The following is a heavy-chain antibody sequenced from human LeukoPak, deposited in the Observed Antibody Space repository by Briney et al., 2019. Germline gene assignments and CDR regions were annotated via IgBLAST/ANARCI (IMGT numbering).Heavy chain of an antibody. Sequence: GGSLRLSCAASGFTFSSYGMHWVRQAPGKGLEWVAVISYDGSNKYYADSVKGRFTISRDNSKNTLYLQMNSLRAEDTAVYYCAKSSTPILGMDVWGQGTTVTVSS. CDR1: GFTFSSYG. V-gene: IGHV3-30*18. J-gene: IGHJ6*02. CDR2: ISYDGSNK. CDR3: AKSSTPILGMDV.